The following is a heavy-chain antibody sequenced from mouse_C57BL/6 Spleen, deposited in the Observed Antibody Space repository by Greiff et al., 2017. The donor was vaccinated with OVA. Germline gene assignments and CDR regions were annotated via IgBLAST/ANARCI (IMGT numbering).Heavy chain of an antibody. CDR3: AREGVYDGYHPYYAMDY. D-gene: IGHD2-3*01. V-gene: IGHV3-6*01. J-gene: IGHJ4*01. Sequence: EVQLVESGPGLVKPSQSLSLTCSVTGYSITSGYHWNWIRQLPGNKLEWVGYISYDGSNNYNPSLKNRISITRDTSKNQFFLKLNSVTTEDTATYYGAREGVYDGYHPYYAMDYWGQGTSVTVSS. CDR2: ISYDGSN. CDR1: GYSITSGYH.